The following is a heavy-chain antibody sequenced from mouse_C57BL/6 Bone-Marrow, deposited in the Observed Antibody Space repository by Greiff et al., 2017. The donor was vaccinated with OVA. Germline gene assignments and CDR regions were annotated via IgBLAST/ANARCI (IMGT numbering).Heavy chain of an antibody. Sequence: EVQVVESGGDLVKPGGSLKLSCAASGFTFSSYGMSWVRQTPDKRLEWVATISSGGSYTYYPDSVNGRFTISRDNAKNTLYLQMSSLKSEDTAMYYCARHGAFYYDYAWYFDVWGTGTTVTVSS. V-gene: IGHV5-6*01. D-gene: IGHD2-4*01. CDR3: ARHGAFYYDYAWYFDV. CDR2: ISSGGSYT. J-gene: IGHJ1*03. CDR1: GFTFSSYG.